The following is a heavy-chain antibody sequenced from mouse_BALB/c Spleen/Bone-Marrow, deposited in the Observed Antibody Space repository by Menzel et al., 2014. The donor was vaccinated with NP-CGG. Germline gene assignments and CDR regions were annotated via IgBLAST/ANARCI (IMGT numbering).Heavy chain of an antibody. J-gene: IGHJ2*01. D-gene: IGHD1-1*01. CDR2: ISSGSSTI. CDR3: VRSGSSSGYFDY. Sequence: EVQVVESGGGLVQPGGSRKLSCAASGFTFSSFGMHWVRQAPEKRLEWVAYISSGSSTIYYGDTVMGRFTISRDNPKNTLFLQMTSLRSEDTATYYCVRSGSSSGYFDYWGQGTTLTVSS. V-gene: IGHV5-17*02. CDR1: GFTFSSFG.